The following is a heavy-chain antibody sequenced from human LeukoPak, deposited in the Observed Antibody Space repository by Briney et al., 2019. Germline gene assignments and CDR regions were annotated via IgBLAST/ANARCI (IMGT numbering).Heavy chain of an antibody. V-gene: IGHV4-59*11. CDR3: AREAIVVVPAAMKRSYYYYYMDV. J-gene: IGHJ6*03. Sequence: SETLSLTCTVPGGSISSHYWSWIRQPPGKGLEWIGYIYYSGSTNYNPSLKSRVTISVDTSKNQFSLKLSSVTAADTAVYYCAREAIVVVPAAMKRSYYYYYMDVWGKGTTVTVSS. CDR1: GGSISSHY. CDR2: IYYSGST. D-gene: IGHD2-2*01.